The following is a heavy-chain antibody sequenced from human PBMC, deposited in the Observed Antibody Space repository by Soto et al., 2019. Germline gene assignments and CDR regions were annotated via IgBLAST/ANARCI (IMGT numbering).Heavy chain of an antibody. J-gene: IGHJ5*02. Sequence: ASVKVSCKASGYTFTDYFIHWVRQAPGQGFEWMGWINPKSRGTNYAQKFQGRVTMTRDTSNSTAYMELRGLRSDDTAVYYCARVTLKEGNWFEPWGQGTLVTLSS. CDR3: ARVTLKEGNWFEP. CDR1: GYTFTDYF. CDR2: INPKSRGT. V-gene: IGHV1-2*02.